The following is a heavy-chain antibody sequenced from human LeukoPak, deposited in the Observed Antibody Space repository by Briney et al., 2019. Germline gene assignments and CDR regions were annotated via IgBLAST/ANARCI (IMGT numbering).Heavy chain of an antibody. V-gene: IGHV3-30*18. CDR2: ISYDGSHK. J-gene: IGHJ4*02. Sequence: GGSLRLSCAASGFTLSTYGMHWVRQAAGKGLEWVAVISYDGSHKYYADSVKGRFTASRDNSKNTMYLQMNSLRVEDTAMYYCAKDESRYCTGGSCYPFDYWGQGTLVTVSS. CDR1: GFTLSTYG. CDR3: AKDESRYCTGGSCYPFDY. D-gene: IGHD2-15*01.